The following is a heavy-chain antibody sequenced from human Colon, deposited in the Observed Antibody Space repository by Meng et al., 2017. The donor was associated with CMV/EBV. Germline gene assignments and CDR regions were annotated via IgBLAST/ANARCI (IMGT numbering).Heavy chain of an antibody. Sequence: GSLRLSCAVYGGSFSGYYWSWIRQPPGKGPEWIGEINHSGSTNYNPSLKSRVTISVDTSKNQFSLKLSSVTAADTAVYYCAGGSYGMDVWGQGTTVTVSS. CDR1: GGSFSGYY. CDR3: AGGSYGMDV. CDR2: INHSGST. V-gene: IGHV4-34*01. J-gene: IGHJ6*02.